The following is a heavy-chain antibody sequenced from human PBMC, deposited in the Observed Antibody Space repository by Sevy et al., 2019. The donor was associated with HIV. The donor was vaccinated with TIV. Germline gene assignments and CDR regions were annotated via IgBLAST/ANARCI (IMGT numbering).Heavy chain of an antibody. CDR3: ARTATYYDFWSAYGKDV. CDR1: GYTFTSYG. D-gene: IGHD3-3*01. J-gene: IGHJ6*02. CDR2: ISAYNGNT. Sequence: ASVKVSCKASGYTFTSYGISWVRQAPGQGLEWMGWISAYNGNTNYAQKLQGRVTMTTDTSTSTAYMELRSLRSDDTAVYYCARTATYYDFWSAYGKDVWGQGTTVTVSS. V-gene: IGHV1-18*01.